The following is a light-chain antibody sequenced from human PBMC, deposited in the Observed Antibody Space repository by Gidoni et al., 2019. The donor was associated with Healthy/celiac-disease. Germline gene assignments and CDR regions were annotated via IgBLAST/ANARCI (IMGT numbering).Light chain of an antibody. Sequence: EIVLTQSPATLSLSPGERAPLSCRASQSVSSYLAWYQQKPGQAPRLLIYDASNRATGIPARFSGSGSGTDFAPTISSLAPEDFAVYYCQQRSNWPPMLTFGGGTKVEIK. V-gene: IGKV3-11*01. CDR3: QQRSNWPPMLT. CDR1: QSVSSY. J-gene: IGKJ4*01. CDR2: DAS.